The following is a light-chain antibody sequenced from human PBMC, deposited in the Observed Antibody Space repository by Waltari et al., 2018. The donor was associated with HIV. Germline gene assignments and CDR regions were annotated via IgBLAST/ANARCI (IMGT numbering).Light chain of an antibody. J-gene: IGLJ2*01. CDR3: GTWDSSLSAGV. Sequence: QSVLTQPHSVSAAPGQKVTISCSGRSSILGNNYVSWYQQLPGTAPKPVIYDNNKRPSGIPDRFSGSKSGTSATLDITGLQTGDEADYYCGTWDSSLSAGVFGGGTKLTVL. CDR2: DNN. V-gene: IGLV1-51*01. CDR1: SSILGNNY.